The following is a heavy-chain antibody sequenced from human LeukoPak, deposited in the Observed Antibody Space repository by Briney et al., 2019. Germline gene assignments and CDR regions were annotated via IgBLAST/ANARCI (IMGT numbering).Heavy chain of an antibody. V-gene: IGHV4-59*08. D-gene: IGHD4-17*01. J-gene: IGHJ4*02. CDR3: ARGGNYGDYDGYFDY. Sequence: SETLSLTCTVSGGPISSYYWSWIRQPPGKGLEWIGYIYYSGSTNYNPSLRSRVTISVDTSKNQFSLKPSSVTAADTAVYYCARGGNYGDYDGYFDYWGQGTLVTVSS. CDR1: GGPISSYY. CDR2: IYYSGST.